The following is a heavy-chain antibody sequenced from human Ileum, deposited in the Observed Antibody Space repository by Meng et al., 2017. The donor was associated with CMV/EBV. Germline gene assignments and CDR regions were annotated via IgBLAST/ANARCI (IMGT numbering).Heavy chain of an antibody. CDR2: INLDNSNI. V-gene: IGHV1-18*01. J-gene: IGHJ6*01. CDR3: ARGRGIVPDSLDV. D-gene: IGHD3-10*01. CDR1: GYTFSTYG. Sequence: ASVKVSCKASGYTFSTYGISWVRQAPGQGLEWVAWINLDNSNIKYAQKFQGRVSVTTDTSTSTAYMELRSLRSDDTAVYYCARGRGIVPDSLDVWGQGNTV.